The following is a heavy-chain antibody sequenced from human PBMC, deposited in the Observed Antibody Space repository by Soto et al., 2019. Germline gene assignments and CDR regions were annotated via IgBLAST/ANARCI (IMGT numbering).Heavy chain of an antibody. V-gene: IGHV3-43*01. J-gene: IGHJ4*02. CDR2: ISWDGGST. CDR1: GFTFDDYT. D-gene: IGHD6-13*01. Sequence: HPGGSLRLSCAASGFTFDDYTMHWVRQAPGKGLEWVSLISWDGGSTYYADSVKGRFTISRDNSKNSLYLQMNSLRTEDTALYYCAKDNKYSRERTSFDYWGQGTLVTVSS. CDR3: AKDNKYSRERTSFDY.